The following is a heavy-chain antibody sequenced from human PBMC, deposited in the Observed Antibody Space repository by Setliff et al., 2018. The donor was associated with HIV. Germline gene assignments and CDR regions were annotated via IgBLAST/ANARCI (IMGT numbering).Heavy chain of an antibody. CDR3: ARGASSSAVYYYDYYMDV. J-gene: IGHJ6*03. CDR1: GYIFTNYA. V-gene: IGHV7-4-1*02. CDR2: INTNTGNP. D-gene: IGHD6-6*01. Sequence: ASVKVSCKASGYIFTNYAMNWVRQAPGQGPEWMGWINTNTGNPTYAQGFTGRFVLSLDTSVSTAYLQITSLKAEDTAVYYCARGASSSAVYYYDYYMDVWGKGTTVTVSS.